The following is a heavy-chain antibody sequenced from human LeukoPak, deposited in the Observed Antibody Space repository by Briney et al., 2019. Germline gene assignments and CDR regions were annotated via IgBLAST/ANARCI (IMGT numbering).Heavy chain of an antibody. CDR3: AKGCSSGWSVFDY. D-gene: IGHD6-19*01. V-gene: IGHV3-23*01. CDR1: GFTFSSYA. CDR2: ISGRGGST. J-gene: IGHJ4*02. Sequence: GGCLRPSCAVSGFTFSSYAMGSVRQAPGKGLGWVSAISGRGGSTYYADSVKGRFTISRDNSNNQLYLQKNSLRAEDTAVYYCAKGCSSGWSVFDYWGQGTLVTVSS.